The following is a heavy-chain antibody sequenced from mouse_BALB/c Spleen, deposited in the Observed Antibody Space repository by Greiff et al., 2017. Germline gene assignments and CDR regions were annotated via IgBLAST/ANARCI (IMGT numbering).Heavy chain of an antibody. V-gene: IGHV1-69*02. CDR1: GYTFTSYW. D-gene: IGHD1-1*01. CDR3: TLGGSSRPWFAY. CDR2: IYPSDSYT. J-gene: IGHJ3*01. Sequence: QVQLQQPGAELVRPGASVKLSCKASGYTFTSYWINWVKQRPGQGLEWIGNIYPSDSYTNYNQKLKDKATLTVDKSSSTAYMQLSSPTSEDSAVYYCTLGGSSRPWFAYWGQGTLVTVSA.